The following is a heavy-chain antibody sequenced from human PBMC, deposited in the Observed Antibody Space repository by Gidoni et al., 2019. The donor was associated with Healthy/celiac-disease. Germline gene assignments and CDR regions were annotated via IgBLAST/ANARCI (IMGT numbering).Heavy chain of an antibody. V-gene: IGHV1-3*01. J-gene: IGHJ3*02. Sequence: QVQLVQSGAEVKKPGASVKVSCKASGYTFTSYAMHWVRQAPGQRLEWMGWINAGNGNTKDSQKFQGRVTITRDTSASTAYMELSSLRSEDTAVYYCARPSLAYCGGDCYSGLYAFDIWGQGTMVTVSS. CDR2: INAGNGNT. CDR3: ARPSLAYCGGDCYSGLYAFDI. CDR1: GYTFTSYA. D-gene: IGHD2-21*02.